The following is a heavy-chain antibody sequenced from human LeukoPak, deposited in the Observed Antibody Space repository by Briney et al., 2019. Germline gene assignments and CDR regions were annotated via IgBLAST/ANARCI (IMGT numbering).Heavy chain of an antibody. CDR2: IYHSGST. CDR3: AREGRTMVRGVSGMDV. V-gene: IGHV4-30-2*01. CDR1: GGSISSGGYS. D-gene: IGHD3-10*01. J-gene: IGHJ6*02. Sequence: PSETLSLTCAVSGGSISSGGYSWSWIRQPPGKGLEWIGYIYHSGSTYYNPSLKSRVTISVDRSKNQFSLKLSSVTAADTAVYYCAREGRTMVRGVSGMDVWGQGTTVTVSS.